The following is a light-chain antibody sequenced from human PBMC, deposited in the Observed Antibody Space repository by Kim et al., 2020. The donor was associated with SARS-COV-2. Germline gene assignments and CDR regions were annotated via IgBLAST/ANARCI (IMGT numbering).Light chain of an antibody. CDR3: QAWDSSTAV. CDR2: QDT. CDR1: NLGDKY. Sequence: SYELTQPPSVSVSPGQTARITCSGRNLGDKYVCWYQQKPGRSPVLLIYQDTKRPSGIPERFSGPNSGDTATLTISGTQAMDEADYYCQAWDSSTAVFGVG. J-gene: IGLJ2*01. V-gene: IGLV3-1*01.